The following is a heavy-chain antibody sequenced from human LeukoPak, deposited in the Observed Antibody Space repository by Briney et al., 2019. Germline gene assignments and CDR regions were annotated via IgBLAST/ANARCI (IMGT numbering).Heavy chain of an antibody. D-gene: IGHD3-22*01. J-gene: IGHJ6*03. V-gene: IGHV4-39*07. CDR3: ARGVGPSSGYYYYYYYYYMDV. CDR1: GGSIGSSAYS. CDR2: ISYTGTT. Sequence: SETLSLTCTVSGGSIGSSAYSWGWIRQPPGKGLEWIGSISYTGTTYYNPSLKSRVTISLDTSKNQFSLKLSSVTAADTAVYYCARGVGPSSGYYYYYYYYYMDVWGKGTTVTISS.